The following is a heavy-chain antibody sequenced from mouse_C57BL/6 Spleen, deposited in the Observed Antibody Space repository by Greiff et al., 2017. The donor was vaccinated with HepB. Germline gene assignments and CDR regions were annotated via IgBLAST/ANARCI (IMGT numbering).Heavy chain of an antibody. CDR3: AETGTGGFAY. J-gene: IGHJ3*01. V-gene: IGHV3-6*01. Sequence: EVQLVESGPGLVKPSQSLSLTCSVTGYSITSGYYWNWIRQFPGNKLEWMGYISYDGSNNYNPSLKNRISITRDTSKNQFFLKLNSVTTEDTATYYCAETGTGGFAYWGQGTLVTVSA. D-gene: IGHD4-1*01. CDR2: ISYDGSN. CDR1: GYSITSGYY.